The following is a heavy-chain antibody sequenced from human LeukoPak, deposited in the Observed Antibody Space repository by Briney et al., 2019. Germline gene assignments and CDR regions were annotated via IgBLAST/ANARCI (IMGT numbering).Heavy chain of an antibody. CDR2: ISGSGGST. Sequence: GGSLRLSCAASGFAFSSYAMSWVRQAPGKGLEWVSAISGSGGSTYYADSVKGRFTISRDNSKNTLYLQMNSLRAEDTAVYYCARDRVTMIVVVIGYYFDYWGQGTLVTVSS. V-gene: IGHV3-23*01. CDR3: ARDRVTMIVVVIGYYFDY. D-gene: IGHD3-22*01. CDR1: GFAFSSYA. J-gene: IGHJ4*02.